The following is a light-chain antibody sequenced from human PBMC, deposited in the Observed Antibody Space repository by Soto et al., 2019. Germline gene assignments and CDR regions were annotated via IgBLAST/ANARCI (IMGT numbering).Light chain of an antibody. CDR1: QSVSSN. Sequence: DIVMTQSPATLSVSPWERATLSCRASQSVSSNLAWYQQKPGQAPRLLIYGASTRATGIPARFSGSGSGTDFTLTIRSLQSEDFAVYYCQQYNNWPRTFGQGTKVDIK. CDR2: GAS. J-gene: IGKJ1*01. CDR3: QQYNNWPRT. V-gene: IGKV3D-15*01.